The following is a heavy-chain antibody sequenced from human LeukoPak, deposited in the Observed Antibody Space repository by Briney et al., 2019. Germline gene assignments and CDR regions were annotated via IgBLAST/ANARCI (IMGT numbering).Heavy chain of an antibody. CDR1: VDSVSINSAA. J-gene: IGHJ6*02. CDR2: TYYRSKWYN. CDR3: ARDPILVSSSRGFYCYYGMDV. D-gene: IGHD6-13*01. V-gene: IGHV6-1*01. Sequence: SQTLSLTCAISVDSVSINSAAWNWIRQSPSRGLEWLGRTYYRSKWYNDYAVSVKSRITINPDTSKNQFSLQLNSVTPEDTAVYYCARDPILVSSSRGFYCYYGMDVWGQGTTVTVSS.